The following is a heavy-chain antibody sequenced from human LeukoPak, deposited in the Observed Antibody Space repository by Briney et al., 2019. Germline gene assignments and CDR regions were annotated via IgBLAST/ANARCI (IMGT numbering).Heavy chain of an antibody. D-gene: IGHD3-16*01. CDR2: IDLDSSHI. Sequence: GGSLRLSCAASGFTFSTSAMNWVRQVPGKGLEWVSSIDLDSSHIYYAASVRGRFTISRDNARNSVYLQMNSLRVEDTALYYCARDQSRYLRVGHYDYWGQGTLVAVSS. V-gene: IGHV3-21*01. J-gene: IGHJ4*02. CDR3: ARDQSRYLRVGHYDY. CDR1: GFTFSTSA.